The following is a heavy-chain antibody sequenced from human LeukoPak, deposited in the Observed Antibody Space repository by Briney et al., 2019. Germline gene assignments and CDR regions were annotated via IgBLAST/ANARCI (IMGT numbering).Heavy chain of an antibody. Sequence: PSETLSLTCTVSGGSISSGGYYWSWIRQPPGKGLEWIGYIYHSGSTYYNPSLKSRVTISVDRSKNQFSLKLSSVTAADTAVYYCARVTGSFHYYGMDVWGQGTTVTVSS. D-gene: IGHD3-10*01. J-gene: IGHJ6*02. CDR1: GGSISSGGYY. CDR2: IYHSGST. V-gene: IGHV4-30-2*01. CDR3: ARVTGSFHYYGMDV.